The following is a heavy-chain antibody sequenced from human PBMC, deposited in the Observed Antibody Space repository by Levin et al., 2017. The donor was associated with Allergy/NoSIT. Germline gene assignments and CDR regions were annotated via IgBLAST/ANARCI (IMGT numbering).Heavy chain of an antibody. Sequence: GGSLRLSCAGSGFTFSTYAMSWVRQAPGKGLEWVSGISGSGGSTYYAASVKGRFTISRDNSKNTLYLQMNSLRAEDTAVYYCAKGCSGRCYSTDYWGQGPLVTVSS. J-gene: IGHJ4*02. CDR2: ISGSGGST. CDR1: GFTFSTYA. V-gene: IGHV3-23*01. D-gene: IGHD3-10*02. CDR3: AKGCSGRCYSTDY.